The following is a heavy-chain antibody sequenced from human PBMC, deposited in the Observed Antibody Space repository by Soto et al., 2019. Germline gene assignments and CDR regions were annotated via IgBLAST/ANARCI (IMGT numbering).Heavy chain of an antibody. V-gene: IGHV3-43*01. CDR2: ISWDGGST. CDR3: AKDMGRGSYYFDY. CDR1: GLTFDDYT. D-gene: IGHD1-26*01. Sequence: EVQLVESGGVVVQPGGSLRLSCAASGLTFDDYTMHWVRQAPGKGLEWVSLISWDGGSTYYADSVKGRFTISRDNSKNSLYLQMNSLRTEDTALYYCAKDMGRGSYYFDYWGQGTLVTVSS. J-gene: IGHJ4*02.